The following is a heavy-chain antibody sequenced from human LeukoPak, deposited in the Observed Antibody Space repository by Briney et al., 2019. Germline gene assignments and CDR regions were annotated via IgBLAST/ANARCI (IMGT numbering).Heavy chain of an antibody. CDR3: AKQTGIVGATNWFDP. J-gene: IGHJ5*02. Sequence: GGSLRLSCAASGFTFSSSAMSWVRQVPGKGLEWVSGISASGGSTSYADSVRGRFTISRDNSKNTLYVQMNSLRAEDTAVYYCAKQTGIVGATNWFDPWGQGTLVTVSS. V-gene: IGHV3-23*01. D-gene: IGHD1-26*01. CDR2: ISASGGST. CDR1: GFTFSSSA.